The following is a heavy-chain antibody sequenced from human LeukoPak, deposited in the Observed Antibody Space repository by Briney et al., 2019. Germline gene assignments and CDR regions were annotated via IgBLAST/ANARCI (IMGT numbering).Heavy chain of an antibody. Sequence: GGSLRLSCAASGFTFSSSWMTWVRQAPGKGLEWVSYISSSGTTIYYADSVKGRFTISRDNAKNSLYLQMNSLRAQDTAVYYCARRYCSTTSCLIDYWGQGTLVTVSS. J-gene: IGHJ4*02. D-gene: IGHD2-2*01. V-gene: IGHV3-48*03. CDR2: ISSSGTTI. CDR1: GFTFSSSW. CDR3: ARRYCSTTSCLIDY.